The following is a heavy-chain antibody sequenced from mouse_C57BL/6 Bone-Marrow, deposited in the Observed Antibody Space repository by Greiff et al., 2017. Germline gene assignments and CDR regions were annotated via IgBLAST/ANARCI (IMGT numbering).Heavy chain of an antibody. D-gene: IGHD1-1*01. CDR2: IHPNSGST. V-gene: IGHV1-64*01. CDR1: GYTFTSYW. CDR3: ANSSDDWYFDV. J-gene: IGHJ1*03. Sequence: QVQLQQPGAELVKPGSSVKLSCKASGYTFTSYWMHWVKQRPGQGLAWIGMIHPNSGSTNYNEKFKSKATMTVDKSSSTAYMQLSSLTSEYSAVYYCANSSDDWYFDVWGTGTTVTVSS.